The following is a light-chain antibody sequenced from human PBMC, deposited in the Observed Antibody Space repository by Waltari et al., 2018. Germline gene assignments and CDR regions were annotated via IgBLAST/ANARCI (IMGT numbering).Light chain of an antibody. Sequence: QSALTQPASVSGSPGQSITISCTGPSSDVGGNNYVSWYQQHPGKAPKLMIYEVSNRPSGVSNRFSGSKSGNTASLTISGLQAEDEADYYCSSYTSSSTRVFGGGTKLTVL. V-gene: IGLV2-14*01. CDR1: SSDVGGNNY. CDR2: EVS. J-gene: IGLJ3*02. CDR3: SSYTSSSTRV.